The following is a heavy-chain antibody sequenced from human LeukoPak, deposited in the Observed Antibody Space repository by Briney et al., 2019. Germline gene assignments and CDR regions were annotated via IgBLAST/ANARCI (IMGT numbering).Heavy chain of an antibody. J-gene: IGHJ4*02. D-gene: IGHD1-26*01. CDR2: IYYSGST. CDR1: GGSISSSSYY. V-gene: IGHV4-39*01. CDR3: ARHSSGAVNNDFDY. Sequence: SETLSLTCTVSGGSISSSSYYWGWIRQPPGKGLEWIGSIYYSGSTYYNPSLKSRVTISVDTSKNQFSLKLSSVTAADTAVYYCARHSSGAVNNDFDYRGQGTLVTVSS.